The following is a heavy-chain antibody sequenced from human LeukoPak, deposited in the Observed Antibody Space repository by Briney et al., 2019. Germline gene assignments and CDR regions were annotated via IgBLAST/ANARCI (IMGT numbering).Heavy chain of an antibody. V-gene: IGHV3-66*04. D-gene: IGHD3-10*01. CDR2: MYSDGDT. Sequence: GGSLRLSCAASGFTVSANHMNWVRQVPGKGLDWVSVMYSDGDTYYADSVKGRFTFSRDNSKNTLYLQMNSLRPEDTAVYYCASQGGITIVRAVPAFGYWGQGTLVTVSS. CDR1: GFTVSANH. J-gene: IGHJ4*02. CDR3: ASQGGITIVRAVPAFGY.